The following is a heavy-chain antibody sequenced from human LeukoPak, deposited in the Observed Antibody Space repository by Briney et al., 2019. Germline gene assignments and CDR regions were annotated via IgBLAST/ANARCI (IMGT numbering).Heavy chain of an antibody. V-gene: IGHV3-30*04. J-gene: IGHJ3*02. D-gene: IGHD6-19*01. CDR1: GFTFSSYA. CDR3: ARDLGWLDAFDI. Sequence: QAGRSLGLSCAASGFTFSSYAMHWVRQAPGKGLEWVAVISYDGSNKYYADSVKGRFTISRDNSKNTLYLQMNSLRAEDTAVYYCARDLGWLDAFDIWGQGTMVTVSS. CDR2: ISYDGSNK.